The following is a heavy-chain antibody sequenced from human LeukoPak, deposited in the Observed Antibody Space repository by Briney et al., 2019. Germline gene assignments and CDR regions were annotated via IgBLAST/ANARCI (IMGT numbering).Heavy chain of an antibody. J-gene: IGHJ4*02. CDR3: AKDLIVRMVRGVIEGSGDY. D-gene: IGHD3-10*01. V-gene: IGHV3-23*01. CDR2: ISGNGGST. CDR1: GFTFSSYA. Sequence: GGSLRLSCAASGFTFSSYAMSWVRQAPGKGLEWVSAISGNGGSTYYADSVKGRFTISRDNSKNTLYLQMNSLRAEDTAVYYCAKDLIVRMVRGVIEGSGDYWDQGTLVTVSS.